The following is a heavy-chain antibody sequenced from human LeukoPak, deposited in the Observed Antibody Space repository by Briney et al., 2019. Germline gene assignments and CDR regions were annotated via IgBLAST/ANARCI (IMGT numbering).Heavy chain of an antibody. CDR3: AKVTYSSGWSHFDY. CDR1: GFTFDDYA. V-gene: IGHV3-9*01. Sequence: SLRLSCAASGFTFDDYAMHWVRQAPGKGLEWVSGISWNSGSIGYADSVKGRFTISRDNAKNSLYLQMNSLRAGDTALYYCAKVTYSSGWSHFDYWGQGTLVTVSS. J-gene: IGHJ4*02. D-gene: IGHD6-19*01. CDR2: ISWNSGSI.